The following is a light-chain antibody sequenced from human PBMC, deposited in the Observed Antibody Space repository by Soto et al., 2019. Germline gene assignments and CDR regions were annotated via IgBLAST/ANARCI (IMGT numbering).Light chain of an antibody. Sequence: IQLTQSPASLSASVGERVTITCRASQDIRGALAWYQQSTGEDPQLLIYDASTLESGVPSRFSGSSSGTHFTLTISRLQPEDFATYYCQQFLSYPITFGQWTRLEI. V-gene: IGKV1-13*02. CDR2: DAS. CDR1: QDIRGA. J-gene: IGKJ5*01. CDR3: QQFLSYPIT.